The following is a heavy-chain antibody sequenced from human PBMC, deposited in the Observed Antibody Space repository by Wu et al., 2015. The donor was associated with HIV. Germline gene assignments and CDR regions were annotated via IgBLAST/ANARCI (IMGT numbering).Heavy chain of an antibody. CDR2: INPSGGST. CDR1: GYTFTSYY. V-gene: IGHV1-46*01. J-gene: IGHJ4*02. Sequence: QVQLVQSGAEVKKPGASVKVSCKASGYTFTSYYVHWVRQAPGQGLEWMGIINPSGGSTSYAQKFQGRVTMTRDTSTSTVYMELSSLRSEDTAVYYCAREVGDGYRKFDHWGQGTLVTVSS. CDR3: AREVGDGYRKFDH. D-gene: IGHD5-24*01.